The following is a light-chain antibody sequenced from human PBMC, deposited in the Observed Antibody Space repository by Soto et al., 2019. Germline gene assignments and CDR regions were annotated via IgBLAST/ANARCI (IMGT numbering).Light chain of an antibody. J-gene: IGKJ2*01. CDR1: QSISSW. CDR2: KAS. CDR3: QQYNSYSGT. Sequence: DIQMTQSPSTLSASVGDRVTITCRASQSISSWLAWYQQKPGKAPKLLIYKASSLESGVPSKFRGSRSGTEFTLTISSLQPDDVATYYCQQYNSYSGTFGQGTKLEIK. V-gene: IGKV1-5*03.